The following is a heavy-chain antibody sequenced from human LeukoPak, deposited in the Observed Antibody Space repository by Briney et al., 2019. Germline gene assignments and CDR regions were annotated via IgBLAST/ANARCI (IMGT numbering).Heavy chain of an antibody. V-gene: IGHV3-66*01. CDR1: GFTVSSNY. CDR3: ARKTDSGGQGDY. CDR2: LYSGGST. D-gene: IGHD3-22*01. J-gene: IGHJ4*02. Sequence: PGGSLRLSCAASGFTVSSNYMSWVRQAPGKGLEWVSTLYSGGSTYYADSVKGRFTISRDNSKNTLYLQMNSLRAEDTAVYYCARKTDSGGQGDYWGPGTLVTVSS.